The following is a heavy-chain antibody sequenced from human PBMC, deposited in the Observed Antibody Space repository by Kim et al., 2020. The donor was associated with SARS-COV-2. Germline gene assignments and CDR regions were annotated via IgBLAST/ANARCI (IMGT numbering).Heavy chain of an antibody. CDR2: ISTSSSYT. V-gene: IGHV3-11*05. CDR1: GFTFSDYY. CDR3: ARGVKYYYYVVDV. Sequence: GGSLRLSCAASGFTFSDYYMSWIRQAPGKGLEWVSDISTSSSYTNYADSVKGRFTISRDNAKNSLYLQMNSLRAEDTAVYYCARGVKYYYYVVDVWGQGTTVTVSS. J-gene: IGHJ6*02.